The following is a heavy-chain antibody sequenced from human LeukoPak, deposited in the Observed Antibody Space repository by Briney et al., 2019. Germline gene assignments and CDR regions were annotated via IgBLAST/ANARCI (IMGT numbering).Heavy chain of an antibody. Sequence: GASVKVSCKASGYTFTAYYMHWARQAPGQGLEWMGWINSNSGGTNFAQKFQGRVTMTRDTSISTAYMELSSLRSDDTAVYYCARGEKVATMIVTGYWGQGTLVTVSS. D-gene: IGHD3-22*01. CDR3: ARGEKVATMIVTGY. CDR1: GYTFTAYY. J-gene: IGHJ4*02. V-gene: IGHV1-2*02. CDR2: INSNSGGT.